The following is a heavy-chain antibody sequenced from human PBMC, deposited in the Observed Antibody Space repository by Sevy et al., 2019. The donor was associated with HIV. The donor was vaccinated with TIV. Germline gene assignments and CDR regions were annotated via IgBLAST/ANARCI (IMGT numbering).Heavy chain of an antibody. CDR1: GYTFTNYE. CDR3: ARDEQRPYYYGSGNMGH. D-gene: IGHD3-10*01. J-gene: IGHJ4*02. Sequence: ASVKVSCKASGYTFTNYEINWVRQATGQGLEWMGWMNPNSGKTGYAPQFHGRVTMTRNTCLNIAYMELSSLRSDDTAVYYCARDEQRPYYYGSGNMGHWGQGTLVTVSS. CDR2: MNPNSGKT. V-gene: IGHV1-8*01.